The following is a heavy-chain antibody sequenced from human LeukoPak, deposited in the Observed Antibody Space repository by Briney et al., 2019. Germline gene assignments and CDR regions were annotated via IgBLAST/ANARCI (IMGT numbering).Heavy chain of an antibody. CDR2: ISAYNGHT. CDR1: GYTFTSYG. CDR3: ARGGRWELPRPYAFDI. J-gene: IGHJ3*02. D-gene: IGHD1-26*01. V-gene: IGHV1-18*01. Sequence: ASVKVSCKASGYTFTSYGISWVRQAPGQGFEWMGWISAYNGHTNYAQKFQGRVTMTTDTSTSTAYMELRSLRSDDTAVYYCARGGRWELPRPYAFDIWGQGTMVTVSS.